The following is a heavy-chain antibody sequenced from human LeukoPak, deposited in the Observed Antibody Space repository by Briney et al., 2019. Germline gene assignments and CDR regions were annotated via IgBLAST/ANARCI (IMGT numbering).Heavy chain of an antibody. J-gene: IGHJ4*02. Sequence: GGSLRLSCAASGFTFSSYAMSWVRQAPGKGLEWVSAIGGSGGSTYYADSVKGRFTISRDNSKNTLYLQMNSLRAEDTAVYYCAKDHGDYESYYFDYWGQGTLVTVSS. CDR1: GFTFSSYA. CDR2: IGGSGGST. D-gene: IGHD4-17*01. CDR3: AKDHGDYESYYFDY. V-gene: IGHV3-23*01.